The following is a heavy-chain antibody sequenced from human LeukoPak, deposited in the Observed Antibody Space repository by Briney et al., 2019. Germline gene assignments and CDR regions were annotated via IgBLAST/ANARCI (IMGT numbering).Heavy chain of an antibody. J-gene: IGHJ4*02. CDR1: GFTFSTYT. D-gene: IGHD3-10*01. CDR3: AKYYYGSGSYYSLDF. Sequence: GGSLRLSCAASGFTFSTYTMAWVRQAPGGGLEWVSGISDNGGRTYYADSVKGRFAISRDDSKSTLYLQMNSLRAEDTAVYYCAKYYYGSGSYYSLDFWGQGTLVTVSS. V-gene: IGHV3-23*01. CDR2: ISDNGGRT.